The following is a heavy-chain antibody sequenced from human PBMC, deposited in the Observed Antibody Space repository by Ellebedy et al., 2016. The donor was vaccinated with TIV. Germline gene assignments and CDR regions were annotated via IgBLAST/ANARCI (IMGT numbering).Heavy chain of an antibody. CDR3: ARDGGYCGSTSCRDYYYYSGIDV. J-gene: IGHJ6*02. Sequence: GGSLRLSXAASGFTFNKFWMSWVRRAPGGGLEWVANIKGDGSEKYYQDSVKGRFTVSRDNANNSLYLAMNTLRAEDTAVYYCARDGGYCGSTSCRDYYYYSGIDVWGQGTTVTVS. D-gene: IGHD2-2*03. CDR2: IKGDGSEK. CDR1: GFTFNKFW. V-gene: IGHV3-7*01.